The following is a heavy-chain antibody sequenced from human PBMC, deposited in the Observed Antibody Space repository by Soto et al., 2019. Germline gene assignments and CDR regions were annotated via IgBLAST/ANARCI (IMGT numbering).Heavy chain of an antibody. Sequence: GGSLRLSCAASGFTFSSYSMNWVRQAPGKGLEWVSSISSSSSYIYYADSVKGRFTISRDNAKNSLYLQMNSLRAEDTAVYYCARGLRQIVVARMDVWGKGTTVTVSS. J-gene: IGHJ6*04. V-gene: IGHV3-21*01. CDR1: GFTFSSYS. CDR2: ISSSSSYI. CDR3: ARGLRQIVVARMDV. D-gene: IGHD2-2*01.